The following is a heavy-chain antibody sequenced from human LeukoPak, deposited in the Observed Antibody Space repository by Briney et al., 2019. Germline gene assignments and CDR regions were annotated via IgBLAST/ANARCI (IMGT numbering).Heavy chain of an antibody. CDR2: IWYDGSNK. CDR1: GFTFSSYG. D-gene: IGHD3-22*01. Sequence: GGSLRLSCAVSGFTFSSYGTHWVRQAPGKGLEWVAVIWYDGSNKYYADSVKGRFTISRDNSKNTLYLQMNSLRAEDTAVYYCARDLSDSSGYYYLDYWGQGTLVTVSS. V-gene: IGHV3-33*01. J-gene: IGHJ4*02. CDR3: ARDLSDSSGYYYLDY.